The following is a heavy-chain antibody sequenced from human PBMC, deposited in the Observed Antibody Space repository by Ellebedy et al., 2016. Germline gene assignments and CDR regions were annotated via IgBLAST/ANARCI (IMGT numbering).Heavy chain of an antibody. CDR2: ITGSGDRT. V-gene: IGHV3-23*01. CDR1: GFSFSSYA. D-gene: IGHD2-21*01. Sequence: GESLKISCAASGFSFSSYAMSWVRQAPGKGPEWVSTITGSGDRTNYADSVKGRFTISRDSSKNTLYLHMKSLRVEDTAVYYCAKDLAMVVPYGMDVWGQGTTVTVSS. J-gene: IGHJ6*02. CDR3: AKDLAMVVPYGMDV.